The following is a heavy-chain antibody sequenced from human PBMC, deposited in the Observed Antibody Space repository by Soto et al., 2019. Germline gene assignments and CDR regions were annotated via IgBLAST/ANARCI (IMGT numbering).Heavy chain of an antibody. CDR1: GFTFSNYV. J-gene: IGHJ6*02. CDR3: ARANYDFWSGSSNYFGMDV. D-gene: IGHD3-3*01. CDR2: ISSSGVYI. V-gene: IGHV3-21*06. Sequence: GGSLRLSCDTSGFTFSNYVMNWVRQAPGKGLEWVSAISSSGVYIYYADSVQGRFTISRDNARNSLYLQMDSLGAEDTAVYYCARANYDFWSGSSNYFGMDVWGQGSTVTVSS.